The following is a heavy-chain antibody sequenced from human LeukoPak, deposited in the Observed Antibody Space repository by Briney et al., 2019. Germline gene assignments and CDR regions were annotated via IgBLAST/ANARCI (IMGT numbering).Heavy chain of an antibody. J-gene: IGHJ3*01. CDR3: ARGVAVAAFSAFDV. CDR2: TGSSSTTI. CDR1: GFTFSNYR. V-gene: IGHV3-48*01. D-gene: IGHD6-19*01. Sequence: GGSLRLSCAASGFTFSNYRMNWVRQAPGKGLEWVSYTGSSSTTIYYADSVKGRFTISRDNAKNSLYLQMNSLKAEDTAVYYCARGVAVAAFSAFDVWGQGTMVTVSS.